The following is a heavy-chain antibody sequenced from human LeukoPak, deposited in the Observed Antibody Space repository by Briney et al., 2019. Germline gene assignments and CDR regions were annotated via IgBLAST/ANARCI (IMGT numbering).Heavy chain of an antibody. Sequence: PGRSLRLSCAASGFTFDDYAMHWVRQAPGKGLEWVSGISWNSGSIGYADSVKGRFTISRDNAKNSLYLQMNSLRAEDMALYYCAKDIREYSSSYCFDYWGQGTLVTVSS. V-gene: IGHV3-9*03. D-gene: IGHD6-6*01. CDR3: AKDIREYSSSYCFDY. CDR2: ISWNSGSI. J-gene: IGHJ4*02. CDR1: GFTFDDYA.